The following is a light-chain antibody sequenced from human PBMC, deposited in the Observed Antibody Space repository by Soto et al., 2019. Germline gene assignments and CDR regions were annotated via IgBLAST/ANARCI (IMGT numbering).Light chain of an antibody. V-gene: IGLV2-14*01. CDR3: SSYTSSSALVL. CDR2: EVS. Sequence: QSALTQPASVSGSPRQSITISCTGTSSDVGGYDYVSWYQQHPGKAPKLMIYEVSNRPSGVSNRFSGSKSGNTASLTIAGLQAEDEADYYCSSYTSSSALVLFGGGTKLTVL. CDR1: SSDVGGYDY. J-gene: IGLJ2*01.